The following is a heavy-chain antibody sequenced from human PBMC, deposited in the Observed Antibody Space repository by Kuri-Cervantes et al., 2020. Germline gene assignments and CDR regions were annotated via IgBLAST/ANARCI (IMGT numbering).Heavy chain of an antibody. V-gene: IGHV3-30*02. D-gene: IGHD2-2*01. J-gene: IGHJ5*02. CDR2: IQSDGSEI. CDR3: ARELSSSAIHGFDP. Sequence: GGSLRLCCAASGFSFSNYGMHWVRQAPGKGLEWVAFIQSDGSEIYYGDSVKGRFTTSRDNSKKTVYLQMNSLRAEDTAVYYCARELSSSAIHGFDPRGQGTLVTVSS. CDR1: GFSFSNYG.